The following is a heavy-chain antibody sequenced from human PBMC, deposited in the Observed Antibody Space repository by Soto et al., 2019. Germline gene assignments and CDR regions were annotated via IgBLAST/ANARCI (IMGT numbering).Heavy chain of an antibody. CDR1: GGSVSIATYY. V-gene: IGHV4-61*01. J-gene: IGHJ6*02. CDR3: ARWERAVARLYESPGMDV. CDR2: VFYSGST. Sequence: QVQLQESGPGLVTPSETLSLTCTVSGGSVSIATYYWSWIRQPPGKGLEWIGYVFYSGSTNYNPALKSRVTISVDTSKNQFSLKLSSVTAADTAVYYCARWERAVARLYESPGMDVWGQGTTVIVSS. D-gene: IGHD6-19*01.